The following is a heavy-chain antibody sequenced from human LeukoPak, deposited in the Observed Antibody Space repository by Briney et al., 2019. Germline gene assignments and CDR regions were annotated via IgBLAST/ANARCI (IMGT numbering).Heavy chain of an antibody. J-gene: IGHJ4*02. CDR2: ISWNSGSI. CDR3: AKDLAAAGLTGGF. CDR1: GFTFDDYA. V-gene: IGHV3-9*01. Sequence: GRSLRLSCAASGFTFDDYAMHWVRQAPGKGLEWGSGISWNSGSIGYADSVKGRFTISRDNAKNSLYLQMNSLRAEDTALYYCAKDLAAAGLTGGFWGQGTLVTVSS. D-gene: IGHD6-13*01.